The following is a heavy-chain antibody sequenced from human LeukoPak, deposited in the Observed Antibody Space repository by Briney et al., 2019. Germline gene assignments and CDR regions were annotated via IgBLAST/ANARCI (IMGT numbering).Heavy chain of an antibody. CDR3: AREHYYDSSGYHYYFDY. Sequence: TSETLSLTCTVSGGSISSSSYYWGWIRQPPGKGLEWIGSIYYSGSTYYNPSLKSRVTISVDTSKNQFSLKLSSVTAADTAVYYCAREHYYDSSGYHYYFDYWGQGTLVTVSS. D-gene: IGHD3-22*01. CDR2: IYYSGST. CDR1: GGSISSSSYY. V-gene: IGHV4-39*07. J-gene: IGHJ4*02.